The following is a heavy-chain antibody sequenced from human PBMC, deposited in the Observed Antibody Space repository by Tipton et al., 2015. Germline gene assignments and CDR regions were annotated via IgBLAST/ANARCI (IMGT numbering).Heavy chain of an antibody. CDR1: GYSISSGYH. CDR3: ARDHSSWWD. CDR2: IYHSGRT. Sequence: GLVKPSDTLSLTCAVSGYSISSGYHWGWIRQPPGKGLEWIASIYHSGRTHYNPSLKSRVTISVDTSKNEVSLMLNSVTAADTAVYFCARDHSSWWDWGQGTLVTVSS. V-gene: IGHV4-38-2*02. J-gene: IGHJ4*02. D-gene: IGHD2-15*01.